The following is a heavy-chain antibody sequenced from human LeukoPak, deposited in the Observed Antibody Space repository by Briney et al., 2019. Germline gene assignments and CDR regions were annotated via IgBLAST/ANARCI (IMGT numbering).Heavy chain of an antibody. J-gene: IGHJ4*02. Sequence: GGSLRLSCAASGFTFDDYAMHWVRQAPGKGLEWVSGISWNSGSIGHADSVKGRFTISRDNAKNSLYLQMNSLRAEDTALYYCAKDYSAYYYDSSGPLFDYWGQGTLVTVSS. CDR1: GFTFDDYA. CDR3: AKDYSAYYYDSSGPLFDY. D-gene: IGHD3-22*01. CDR2: ISWNSGSI. V-gene: IGHV3-9*01.